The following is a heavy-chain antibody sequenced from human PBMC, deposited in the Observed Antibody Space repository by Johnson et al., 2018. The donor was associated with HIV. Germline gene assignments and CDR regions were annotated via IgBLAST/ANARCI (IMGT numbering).Heavy chain of an antibody. D-gene: IGHD6-13*01. CDR3: ARDGESQQLPLGDAFDV. CDR2: IYTDGST. V-gene: IGHV3-53*01. CDR1: GFAVSKNF. Sequence: EVQLVESGGGVIQPGGSLRLSCAASGFAVSKNFMGWVRQAPGKGLEWVSVIYTDGSTYYADSVRGRFTISRDNSRNTLYLQMSSLRAEDTAMYYCARDGESQQLPLGDAFDVWGQGTMVTVSS. J-gene: IGHJ3*01.